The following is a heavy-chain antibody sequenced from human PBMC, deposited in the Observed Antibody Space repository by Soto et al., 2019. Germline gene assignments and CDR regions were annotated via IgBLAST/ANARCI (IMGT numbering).Heavy chain of an antibody. V-gene: IGHV3-23*01. D-gene: IGHD3-16*01. CDR2: ISDDGSRT. CDR1: GFSFSTFE. Sequence: EVQLLESGGGLAQPGGSLRLSCAASGFSFSTFEMSWVRQAPGRGLEWVSFISDDGSRTYYADAVKGRFTISRDNSKHTLYLQMNSLTAADTAVYACVKGGWLDFWGQGTLVTVSS. CDR3: VKGGWLDF. J-gene: IGHJ5*01.